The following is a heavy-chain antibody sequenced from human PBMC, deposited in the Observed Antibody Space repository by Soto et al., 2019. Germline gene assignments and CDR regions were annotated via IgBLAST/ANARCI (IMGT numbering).Heavy chain of an antibody. V-gene: IGHV1-18*01. CDR3: ARAEPAAASWGWDY. CDR1: GYTFTSYG. Sequence: GASVKVSCKASGYTFTSYGISWVRQAPGQGLEWMGWISAYNGNTNYAQKLQGRVTMTTDTSTSTAYMELRSLRSDDTAVYYCARAEPAAASWGWDYWGQGTLVTVSS. J-gene: IGHJ4*02. D-gene: IGHD2-2*01. CDR2: ISAYNGNT.